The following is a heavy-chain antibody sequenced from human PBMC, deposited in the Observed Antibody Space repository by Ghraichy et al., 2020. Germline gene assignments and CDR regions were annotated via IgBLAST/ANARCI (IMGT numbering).Heavy chain of an antibody. J-gene: IGHJ4*02. V-gene: IGHV4-61*01. Sequence: SETLSLTCTVSGGSVSSGNYYRSWIRQTPGKGLEWIGYIYYSGNTNYNPSLKSRVTMSVDTSKNQFSLKLSSVTAADTAIYYCARDQRFSYCNGGSCYGFDYWGQGTLVTVSS. CDR2: IYYSGNT. CDR3: ARDQRFSYCNGGSCYGFDY. CDR1: GGSVSSGNYY. D-gene: IGHD2-15*01.